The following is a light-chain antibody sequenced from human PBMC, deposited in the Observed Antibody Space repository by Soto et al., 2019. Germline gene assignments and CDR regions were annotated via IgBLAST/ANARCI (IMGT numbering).Light chain of an antibody. V-gene: IGKV3-20*01. CDR2: DAS. CDR3: QQYGSSPPYT. J-gene: IGKJ2*01. CDR1: HSVASNY. Sequence: EIVLTQSPGTLSLSPGERATLSCRASHSVASNYLAWYQQKPGQAPRLLIYDASTRLTGIPDRFSSSGSGTDFSLTISRLEPEDFAVYYCQQYGSSPPYTFGQGTELEIK.